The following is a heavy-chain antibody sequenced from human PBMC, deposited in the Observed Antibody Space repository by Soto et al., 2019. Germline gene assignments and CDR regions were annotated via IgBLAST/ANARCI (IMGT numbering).Heavy chain of an antibody. CDR1: GFTFDDYA. V-gene: IGHV3-49*04. D-gene: IGHD3-22*01. CDR3: ATVYFYDSSADYYFDY. J-gene: IGHJ4*02. Sequence: PGGSLRLSCTVSGFTFDDYAMGWVRQAPGKGLEWVGFISSQAFGGTTEYAASVEGRFTISTDESKTIAYLQMNSLKAADTAVYFCATVYFYDSSADYYFDYWGQGTLVTVSS. CDR2: ISSQAFGGTT.